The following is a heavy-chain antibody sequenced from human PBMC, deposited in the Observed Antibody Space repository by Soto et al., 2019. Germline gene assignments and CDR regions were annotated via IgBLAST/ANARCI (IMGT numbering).Heavy chain of an antibody. D-gene: IGHD2-8*01. V-gene: IGHV1-8*01. CDR1: GYTFTSYD. Sequence: QVQLVQSGAEVKKPGASVKVSCKASGYTFTSYDINWVRQATGQGLEWMGWMNPNSGNTGYAQKFQGRVTMTRNTSISTAYMELSSLRSEDTAVYYCARGGGYCTTGVCYTVGWYFDLWGRGTLVTVSS. J-gene: IGHJ2*01. CDR3: ARGGGYCTTGVCYTVGWYFDL. CDR2: MNPNSGNT.